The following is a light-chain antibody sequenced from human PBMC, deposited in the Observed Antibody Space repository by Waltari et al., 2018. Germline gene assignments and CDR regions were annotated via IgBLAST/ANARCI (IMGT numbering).Light chain of an antibody. V-gene: IGLV7-43*01. J-gene: IGLJ3*02. CDR2: NTA. CDR3: LLYYGGAQLRV. Sequence: QTVVTQEPSLTVSPGGTVTLTCASSTGAVTSGYYPTWFQQKPGQAPRALIYNTANKHSWTPARFSGSLLGGKAALTLSGVQPEDEADYYCLLYYGGAQLRVFGGGTKLTVL. CDR1: TGAVTSGYY.